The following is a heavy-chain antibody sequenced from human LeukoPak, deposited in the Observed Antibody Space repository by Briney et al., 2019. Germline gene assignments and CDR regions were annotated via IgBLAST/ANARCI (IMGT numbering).Heavy chain of an antibody. J-gene: IGHJ4*02. V-gene: IGHV3-23*01. CDR1: GVTFSNHA. CDR3: AKEAYSGYDWEFDY. D-gene: IGHD5-12*01. CDR2: ISGSGGST. Sequence: PGGSLRLSCAASGVTFSNHAMSWIRQAPGKGLEWVSAISGSGGSTYYADSVKGRFTISRDNSKNTLYLQMNSLRAEDTAVYYCAKEAYSGYDWEFDYWGQGTLVTVSS.